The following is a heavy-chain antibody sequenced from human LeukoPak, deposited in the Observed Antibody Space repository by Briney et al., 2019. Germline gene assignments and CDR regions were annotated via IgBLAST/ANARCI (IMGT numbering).Heavy chain of an antibody. CDR2: ITNDGSST. Sequence: GGSLRLSCAASGLTFSSHWMHWVRQAPGKGLVWVSRITNDGSSTTYADSVKGRFTISGDNSKNTLYLQMNSLRAEDTAVYYCARLVYCGGDCYSGGFDYWGQGTLVTVSS. J-gene: IGHJ4*02. V-gene: IGHV3-74*01. D-gene: IGHD2-21*02. CDR1: GLTFSSHW. CDR3: ARLVYCGGDCYSGGFDY.